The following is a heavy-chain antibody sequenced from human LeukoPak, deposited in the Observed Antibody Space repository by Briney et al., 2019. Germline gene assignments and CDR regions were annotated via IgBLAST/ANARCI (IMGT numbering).Heavy chain of an antibody. J-gene: IGHJ4*02. CDR1: GFTFSSYS. V-gene: IGHV3-48*01. Sequence: GGSLRLSCAASGFTFSSYSMSWVRQAPGKGLEWVSYITSSSSTIYYADSVKGRFTISRDNAKNSLYLQMNSLRAEDTAVYYCAKVTPGGSTDYWGQGTLVTVSS. D-gene: IGHD1-26*01. CDR3: AKVTPGGSTDY. CDR2: ITSSSSTI.